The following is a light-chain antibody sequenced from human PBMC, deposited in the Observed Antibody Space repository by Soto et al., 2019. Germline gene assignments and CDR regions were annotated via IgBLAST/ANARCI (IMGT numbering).Light chain of an antibody. V-gene: IGKV3-11*01. J-gene: IGKJ2*01. CDR3: QQRLRWPPT. Sequence: EVVLTQSPAILSLSPGERATLSCRASQSVGRFLAWYQQKPGQAPRLLIYDTSDRATGIPARFSGSGSGTDFTLTISGLEPEDFAVYFSQQRLRWPPTFGRGTKLDIK. CDR2: DTS. CDR1: QSVGRF.